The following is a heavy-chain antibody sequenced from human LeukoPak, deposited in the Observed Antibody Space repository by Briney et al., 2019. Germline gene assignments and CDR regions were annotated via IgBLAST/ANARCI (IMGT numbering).Heavy chain of an antibody. Sequence: SETLSLTCTVSGGSISSSSYYWGWIRQPPGKGLEWIGSIYYSGSTYYNPSLKSRVTISVDTSKNQFSLKLSSVTAADTAVYYCARRIAADFDYWGQGTPVTVSS. CDR2: IYYSGST. J-gene: IGHJ4*02. CDR1: GGSISSSSYY. CDR3: ARRIAADFDY. V-gene: IGHV4-39*07. D-gene: IGHD6-25*01.